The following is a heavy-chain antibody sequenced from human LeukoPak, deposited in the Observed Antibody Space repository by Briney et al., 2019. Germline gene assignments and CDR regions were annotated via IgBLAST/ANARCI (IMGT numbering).Heavy chain of an antibody. CDR2: INHSGST. CDR1: GESFSGYY. V-gene: IGHV4-34*01. D-gene: IGHD1-26*01. CDR3: ARVPVGATWADAFDI. J-gene: IGHJ3*02. Sequence: SETLSLTCAVYGESFSGYYWNWIRQPPGKGLEWIGEINHSGSTNYNPSLKSRVAISVDTSKNQFSLKLSSVTAADTAVYYCARVPVGATWADAFDIWGQGTMVTVSS.